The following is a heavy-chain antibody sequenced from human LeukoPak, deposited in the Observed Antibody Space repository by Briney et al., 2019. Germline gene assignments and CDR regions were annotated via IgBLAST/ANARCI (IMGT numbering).Heavy chain of an antibody. CDR2: NSAYNGNT. D-gene: IGHD3-10*01. J-gene: IGHJ4*02. CDR1: GYTFTSYG. Sequence: ASVKVSCKASGYTFTSYGISWVRQAPGQGLEWMGWNSAYNGNTNYAQKLQGRVTMTTDTSTSTAYMELRSLRSDDTAVYYCAIRAVKNGSGSYHYWGQGTLVTVSS. CDR3: AIRAVKNGSGSYHY. V-gene: IGHV1-18*01.